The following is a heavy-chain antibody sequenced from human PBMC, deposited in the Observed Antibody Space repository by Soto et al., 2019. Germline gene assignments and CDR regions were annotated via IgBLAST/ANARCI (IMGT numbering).Heavy chain of an antibody. J-gene: IGHJ5*02. D-gene: IGHD3-16*01. CDR2: IYWEDDK. V-gene: IGHV2-5*02. Sequence: QITLKESGPTLVKPTQTLTLTCTFSGFSLTTRGVGVGWIRQPPGKALECLALIYWEDDKRSSPSLQSRLSIAKHTSKTQVVLTLTNVDPVDTATYYCLPIPNYYQYDWFDPWGQGTLVSVSS. CDR3: LPIPNYYQYDWFDP. CDR1: GFSLTTRGVG.